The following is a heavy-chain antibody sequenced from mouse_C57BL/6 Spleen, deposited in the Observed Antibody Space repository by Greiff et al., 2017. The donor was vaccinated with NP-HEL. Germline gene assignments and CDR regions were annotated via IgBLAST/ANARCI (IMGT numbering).Heavy chain of an antibody. CDR2: ISYDGSN. Sequence: EVQVVESGPGLVKPSQSLSLTCSVTGYSITSGYYWNWIRQFPGNKLEWMGYISYDGSNNYNPSLKNRISITRDTSKNQFFLKLNSVTTEDTATYYCARGSLRTDFDYWGQGTTLTVSS. CDR3: ARGSLRTDFDY. V-gene: IGHV3-6*01. D-gene: IGHD1-1*01. J-gene: IGHJ2*01. CDR1: GYSITSGYY.